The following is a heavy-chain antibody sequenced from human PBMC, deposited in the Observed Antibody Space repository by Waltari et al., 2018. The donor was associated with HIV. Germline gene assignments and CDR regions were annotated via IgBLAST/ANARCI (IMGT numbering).Heavy chain of an antibody. J-gene: IGHJ6*02. V-gene: IGHV3-53*01. CDR3: ARDPRSSGYYGMDV. D-gene: IGHD1-26*01. CDR2: IYSGGST. CDR1: GFTISDNY. Sequence: EVQLVESGGGLIEPGGSLRLSCAASGFTISDNYMSWVRQAPGKGLEWVSVIYSGGSTYYADSVKGRVTISRDNSKNTLSLHMNSLRAEDTAVYYCARDPRSSGYYGMDVWGQGATVTVSS.